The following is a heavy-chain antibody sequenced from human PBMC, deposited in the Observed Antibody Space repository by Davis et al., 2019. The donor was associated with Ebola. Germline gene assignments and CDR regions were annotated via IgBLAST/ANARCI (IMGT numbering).Heavy chain of an antibody. J-gene: IGHJ6*02. CDR2: ISYDGSNK. D-gene: IGHD1-26*01. CDR3: AKVGATTGMDV. V-gene: IGHV3-30*18. Sequence: PGGSLRLSCAASGFSFSSYGMHWVRQAPGKGLEWVAVISYDGSNKYYADSVKGRFTISRDNSKNTLYLQMNSLRAEDTAVYYCAKVGATTGMDVWGQGTTVTVSS. CDR1: GFSFSSYG.